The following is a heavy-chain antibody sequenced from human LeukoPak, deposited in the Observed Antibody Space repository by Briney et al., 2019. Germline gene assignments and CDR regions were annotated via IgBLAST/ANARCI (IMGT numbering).Heavy chain of an antibody. CDR1: GFIFSFYC. CDR2: ICPDGTGI. Sequence: SGGSLRLSCAASGFIFSFYCMHWVRQAPGKGPMWVSRICPDGTGISYADSVKARSTTSRDNAKNTVYLQMNSLREEDTAVYYCVRDFRSADYWGQGTLVTVSS. J-gene: IGHJ4*02. V-gene: IGHV3-74*01. CDR3: VRDFRSADY.